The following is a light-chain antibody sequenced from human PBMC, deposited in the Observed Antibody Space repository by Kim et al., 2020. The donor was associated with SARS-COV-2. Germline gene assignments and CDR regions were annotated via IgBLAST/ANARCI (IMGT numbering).Light chain of an antibody. CDR2: DVS. CDR3: SSCTISSTYV. V-gene: IGLV2-14*04. Sequence: GQSITISCTGTSSDVGGYNYVSWYQQHPGKAPKLMIYDVSKRPSGVSNRFSGSKSGNTASLTISGLQAEDEADYYCSSCTISSTYVFGTGTKVTVL. CDR1: SSDVGGYNY. J-gene: IGLJ1*01.